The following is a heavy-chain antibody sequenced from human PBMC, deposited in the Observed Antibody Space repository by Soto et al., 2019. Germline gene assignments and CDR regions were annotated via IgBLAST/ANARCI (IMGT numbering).Heavy chain of an antibody. CDR3: ARRLYYDSSGFEGGGMDV. V-gene: IGHV4-59*08. CDR2: IYYSGST. CDR1: GGSISSYY. Sequence: PSETLSLTCTVSGGSISSYYWSWIRQPPGKGLEWIGYIYYSGSTNYNPSLKSRVTISVDTSKNQFSLKLSPVTAADTAVYYCARRLYYDSSGFEGGGMDVWGQGTTVTAP. D-gene: IGHD3-22*01. J-gene: IGHJ6*02.